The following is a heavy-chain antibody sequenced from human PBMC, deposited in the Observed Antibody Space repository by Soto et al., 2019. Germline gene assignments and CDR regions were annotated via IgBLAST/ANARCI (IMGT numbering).Heavy chain of an antibody. D-gene: IGHD6-13*01. CDR2: IYHSGST. J-gene: IGHJ4*02. V-gene: IGHV4-4*02. CDR1: GGSISSSNW. Sequence: QVQLQESGPGLVKPSGTLSLTCAVSGGSISSSNWWSWVRQPPGKGLERIGEIYHSGSTNYNPSRKSRVTISVDKAKNQFSLKLSSVTAADTAVYYCARAAMGGSSWPFDYWGQGTLVTVSS. CDR3: ARAAMGGSSWPFDY.